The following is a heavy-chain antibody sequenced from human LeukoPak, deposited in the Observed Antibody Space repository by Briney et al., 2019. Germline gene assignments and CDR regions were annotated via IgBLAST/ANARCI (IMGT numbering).Heavy chain of an antibody. CDR2: IWYDGSNK. Sequence: PGRSLRLSCAASGFTFSSYGMHWVRQAPGKGLEWVAVIWYDGSNKYYADSVKGRFTISRDNSKNTLYLQMNSLRAEDTAVYYCARDCPACIFWGQGTLVTVSS. D-gene: IGHD2-8*01. V-gene: IGHV3-33*01. CDR1: GFTFSSYG. CDR3: ARDCPACIF. J-gene: IGHJ4*02.